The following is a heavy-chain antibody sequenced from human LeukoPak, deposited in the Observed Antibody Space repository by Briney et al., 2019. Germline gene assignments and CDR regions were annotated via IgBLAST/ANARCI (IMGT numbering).Heavy chain of an antibody. Sequence: GGSLRLSCAASGFTFGSYDMHWVRQATGKGLEWVSAIGISGDAYYPGSVKGRFTISRENAKNSLYLQMNSLRAGDTAVYYCARAPTALPGAADYWGQGTLVTVSS. CDR2: IGISGDA. V-gene: IGHV3-13*04. D-gene: IGHD2-8*02. CDR3: ARAPTALPGAADY. CDR1: GFTFGSYD. J-gene: IGHJ4*02.